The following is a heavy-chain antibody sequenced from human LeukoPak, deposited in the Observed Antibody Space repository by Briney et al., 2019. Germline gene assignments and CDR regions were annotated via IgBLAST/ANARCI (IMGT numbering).Heavy chain of an antibody. CDR1: GFTFSTYA. J-gene: IGHJ4*02. V-gene: IGHV3-23*01. Sequence: GGSLRLSCAASGFTFSTYAMSWVRQAPGKGLEWVSTISGSGANTYYADSVRGRFTISRGNSKNTLYLHMNSLRAEDTAVYCCAKERAGYTNPYYFDYWGQGTLVTVSS. CDR3: AKERAGYTNPYYFDY. CDR2: ISGSGANT. D-gene: IGHD3-16*02.